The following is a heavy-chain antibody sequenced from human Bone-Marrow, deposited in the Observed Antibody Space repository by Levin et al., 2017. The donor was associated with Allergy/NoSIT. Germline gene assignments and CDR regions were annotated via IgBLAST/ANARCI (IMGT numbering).Heavy chain of an antibody. V-gene: IGHV2-5*02. Sequence: SGPTLVKPTQTLTLTCTFSGFSLTTSGVGVGWIRQPPGKALEWLAFIYWDDEKRYSPSLKNRLTITKDTSKNRVVLTLTNMDPVDTATYYCAHRRQQVYDYWGQGTLVTVSS. D-gene: IGHD6-13*01. CDR3: AHRRQQVYDY. CDR1: GFSLTTSGVG. J-gene: IGHJ4*02. CDR2: IYWDDEK.